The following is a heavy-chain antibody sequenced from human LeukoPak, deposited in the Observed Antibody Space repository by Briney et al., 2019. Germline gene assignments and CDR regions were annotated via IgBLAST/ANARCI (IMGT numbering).Heavy chain of an antibody. CDR2: IRAYNGNT. Sequence: GASVKVSCKASGYTFTGYYMHWVRQAPGQGLEWMGWIRAYNGNTNYAQKLQGRVTMTTDTSTSTAYMELRSLRSDDTAVYYCARGTPWDYYGSGSHAPHFDYWGQGTLVTVSS. V-gene: IGHV1-18*04. CDR1: GYTFTGYY. D-gene: IGHD3-10*01. CDR3: ARGTPWDYYGSGSHAPHFDY. J-gene: IGHJ4*02.